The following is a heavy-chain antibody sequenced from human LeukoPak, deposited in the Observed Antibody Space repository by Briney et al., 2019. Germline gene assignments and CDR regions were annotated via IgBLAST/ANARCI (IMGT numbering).Heavy chain of an antibody. CDR3: AKDLLGPGIAGKDWFDP. Sequence: GGSLRLSCAASGFTFSSYAMSWVRQAPGKGLEWVSAICGSGGSTYYADSVKGRFTISRDNSKNTLYLQMNSLRAEATAVYYCAKDLLGPGIAGKDWFDPWGQGTLVTVSS. D-gene: IGHD6-13*01. J-gene: IGHJ5*02. V-gene: IGHV3-23*01. CDR1: GFTFSSYA. CDR2: ICGSGGST.